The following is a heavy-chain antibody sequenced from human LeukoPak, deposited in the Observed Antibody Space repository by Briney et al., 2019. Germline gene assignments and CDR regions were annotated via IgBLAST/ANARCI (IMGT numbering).Heavy chain of an antibody. J-gene: IGHJ6*02. CDR1: GGSISSSSYY. CDR2: IYYSGST. D-gene: IGHD3-22*01. V-gene: IGHV4-39*01. CDR3: ARHLHYYDSSGYYTGPYYYYGMDV. Sequence: PSETLSLTCTVSGGSISSSSYYWGWIRQPPGKGLEWIGSIYYSGSTYYNPSLKSRVTISVDTSKNQFSLKLSSVTAADTAVYYCARHLHYYDSSGYYTGPYYYYGMDVWGQGTTVTVSS.